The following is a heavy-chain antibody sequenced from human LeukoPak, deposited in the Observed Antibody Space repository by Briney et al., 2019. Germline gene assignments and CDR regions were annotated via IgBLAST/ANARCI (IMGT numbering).Heavy chain of an antibody. J-gene: IGHJ4*02. CDR3: ARELLCFGSGCYDS. Sequence: SETLSLTCTVSGGSISNRNYYWGWIRQSPGKGLEWIASIYYSGSTFYNPSLKSRVTISVDTSRNQFSVKLTSVTAADTAVYYCARELLCFGSGCYDSWGQGTLVTVSS. D-gene: IGHD3-10*01. V-gene: IGHV4-39*07. CDR1: GGSISNRNYY. CDR2: IYYSGST.